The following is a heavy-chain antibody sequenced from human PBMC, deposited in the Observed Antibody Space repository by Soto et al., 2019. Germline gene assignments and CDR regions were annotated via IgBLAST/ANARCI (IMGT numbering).Heavy chain of an antibody. Sequence: SGTLSLTCTVSGGSISSYYWGWIRQPPGKGLEWIGYIYYSGSTNYNPSLKSRVTISVDTSKNQFSLKLSSVTAADTAVYYCARVASPSYYYDSSGPNMDVWGQGTTVTVSS. J-gene: IGHJ6*02. CDR2: IYYSGST. CDR3: ARVASPSYYYDSSGPNMDV. CDR1: GGSISSYY. V-gene: IGHV4-59*01. D-gene: IGHD3-22*01.